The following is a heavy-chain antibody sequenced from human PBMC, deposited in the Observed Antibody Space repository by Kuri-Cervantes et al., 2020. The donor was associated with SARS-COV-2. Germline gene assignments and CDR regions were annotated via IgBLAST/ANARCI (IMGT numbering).Heavy chain of an antibody. Sequence: ASVKVSCKASGYTFTGYYMHRVRQAPGQGLEWMGWINPNSGGTNYAQKFQVRVTMTRDTSISTAYMELSRLRSDDTAVYYCARVHFSDFWSGYNDYWGQGTLVTVSS. J-gene: IGHJ4*02. CDR2: INPNSGGT. V-gene: IGHV1-2*02. D-gene: IGHD3-3*01. CDR1: GYTFTGYY. CDR3: ARVHFSDFWSGYNDY.